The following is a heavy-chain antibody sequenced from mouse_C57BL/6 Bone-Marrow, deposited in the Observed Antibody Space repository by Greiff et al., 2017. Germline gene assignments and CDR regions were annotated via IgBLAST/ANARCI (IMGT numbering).Heavy chain of an antibody. Sequence: QVQLQQSGAELVRPGTSVKVSCKASGYAFTNYLIEWVKQRPGQGLEWIGVINPGSGGTNYNEKFKGKATLTADQSSSTAYMQLSSLTSEDSAVYFCAIYDYPAWFAYWGQGTLVTVSA. CDR3: AIYDYPAWFAY. CDR1: GYAFTNYL. V-gene: IGHV1-54*01. D-gene: IGHD2-4*01. CDR2: INPGSGGT. J-gene: IGHJ3*01.